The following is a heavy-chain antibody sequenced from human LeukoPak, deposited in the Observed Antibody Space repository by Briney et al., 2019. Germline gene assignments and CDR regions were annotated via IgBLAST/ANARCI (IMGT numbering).Heavy chain of an antibody. V-gene: IGHV4-59*11. D-gene: IGHD6-25*01. CDR1: GGSINSHY. CDR3: ARSERRAQKDTYYNHYYYMDV. Sequence: SETLSLTCVVSGGSINSHYWSWIRQPPGKGLEWIGYIYFSGYTNHNPSLKSRVTISVDTSNNQFSLRLSSVTAADTAVYYCARSERRAQKDTYYNHYYYMDVWGKGTTVTVSS. J-gene: IGHJ6*03. CDR2: IYFSGYT.